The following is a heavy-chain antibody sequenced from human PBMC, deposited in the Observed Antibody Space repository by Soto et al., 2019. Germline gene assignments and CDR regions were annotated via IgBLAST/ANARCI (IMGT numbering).Heavy chain of an antibody. CDR1: GGTFSSYA. Sequence: QVQLVQSGAEVKKPGSSVKVSCKASGGTFSSYAISWVRQAPGQGLECMGGIIPIFGTANYAQKFQGRVTITADESTSTAYMELSSLRSEDTAVYYCARVPTRSSRVALNHFYYYYGMDVWGQGTTVTVSS. J-gene: IGHJ6*02. V-gene: IGHV1-69*01. D-gene: IGHD6-13*01. CDR3: ARVPTRSSRVALNHFYYYYGMDV. CDR2: IIPIFGTA.